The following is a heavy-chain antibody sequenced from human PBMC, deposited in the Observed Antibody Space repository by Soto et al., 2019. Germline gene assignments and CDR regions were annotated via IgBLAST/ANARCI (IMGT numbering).Heavy chain of an antibody. J-gene: IGHJ4*02. V-gene: IGHV4-30-4*01. CDR1: GGSISSAAYC. CDR3: ARGSSGDKIDY. Sequence: SETLSLTCTVSGGSISSAAYCWSWIRQSPDKGLEWIGHIYDGGTTYSSPSLKGRVTISADTSETQFSLKLSSVSAADTAVYYCARGSSGDKIDYWGQGIQVTVSS. D-gene: IGHD7-27*01. CDR2: IYDGGTT.